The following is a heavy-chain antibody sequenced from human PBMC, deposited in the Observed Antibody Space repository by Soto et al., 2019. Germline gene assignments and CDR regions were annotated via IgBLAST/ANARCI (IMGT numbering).Heavy chain of an antibody. Sequence: EVQLVESGGGLVQPGGSLRLSCAASGFTFSYYWMHWVRQAPGKGLGWVSRIASDGSSTSYADSVKGRFTISRDNAKNTLYLQMNSLRAEDTAVYYCARVVGAARPDYWGQATLVTVSS. CDR3: ARVVGAARPDY. CDR1: GFTFSYYW. D-gene: IGHD6-6*01. J-gene: IGHJ4*02. CDR2: IASDGSST. V-gene: IGHV3-74*01.